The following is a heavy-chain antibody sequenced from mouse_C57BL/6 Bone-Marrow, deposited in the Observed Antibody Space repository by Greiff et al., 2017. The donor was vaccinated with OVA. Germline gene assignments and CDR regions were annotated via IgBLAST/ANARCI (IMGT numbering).Heavy chain of an antibody. Sequence: VQGVESGAELARPGASVKLSCKASGYTFTSYGISWVKQRTGQGLEWIGEIYPRSGNTYYNEKFKGKATLTADKSSSTAYMELRSLTSEDSAVYFCARSGYDYDEDYWGQGTTLTVSS. CDR3: ARSGYDYDEDY. J-gene: IGHJ2*01. CDR2: IYPRSGNT. D-gene: IGHD2-4*01. V-gene: IGHV1-81*01. CDR1: GYTFTSYG.